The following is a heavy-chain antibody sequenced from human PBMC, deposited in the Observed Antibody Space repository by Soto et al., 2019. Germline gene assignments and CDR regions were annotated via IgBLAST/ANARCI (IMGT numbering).Heavy chain of an antibody. CDR2: ISSSGGST. J-gene: IGHJ6*02. CDR1: GFTFSSYA. D-gene: IGHD3-3*01. CDR3: AKERLEGYGMDV. V-gene: IGHV3-23*01. Sequence: EVQLLESGGGLVQPGGSLRLSCAASGFTFSSYAMSWVRQAPGKGLEWVSTISSSGGSTYYADSVKGRFTISRDNYKNALYQQMNSMRAKDTAGDFGAKERLEGYGMDVWGQGTPVTVSS.